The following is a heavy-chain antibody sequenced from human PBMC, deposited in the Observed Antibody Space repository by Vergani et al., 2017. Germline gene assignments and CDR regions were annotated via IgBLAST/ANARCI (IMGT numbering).Heavy chain of an antibody. Sequence: QLQLQESGSGLVKPSQTLSLTCAVSGGSISSGGYSWSWIRQPPGKGLEWIGYIYHGGSTYYNPSLKSRVTISVDRSKNQFSLKLSSVTAADTAVYYCVRDREGMGYYYYGMDVWGQGTTVTVSS. CDR3: VRDREGMGYYYYGMDV. J-gene: IGHJ6*02. CDR2: IYHGGST. D-gene: IGHD1-26*01. CDR1: GGSISSGGYS. V-gene: IGHV4-30-2*01.